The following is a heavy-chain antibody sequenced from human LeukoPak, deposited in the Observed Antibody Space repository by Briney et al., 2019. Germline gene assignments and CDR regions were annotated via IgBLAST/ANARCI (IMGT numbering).Heavy chain of an antibody. V-gene: IGHV4-59*08. CDR1: GGSISSYY. Sequence: SETLSLTCTASGGSISSYYWSWVRQPPGKGLEWIGSVHYSGNTNYNPSLKSRVTISLDTSKNQFSLKLSYVTAADTAVYYCARHDYNWKTFDYWGQGTLVTVSS. CDR3: ARHDYNWKTFDY. D-gene: IGHD1-1*01. J-gene: IGHJ4*02. CDR2: VHYSGNT.